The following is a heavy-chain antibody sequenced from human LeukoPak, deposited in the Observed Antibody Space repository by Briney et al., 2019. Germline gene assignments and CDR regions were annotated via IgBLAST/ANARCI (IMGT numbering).Heavy chain of an antibody. D-gene: IGHD3-22*01. CDR2: VSGSGNTI. CDR1: GFTFSSYA. CDR3: ARGPDYYYDSSGSSDY. J-gene: IGHJ4*02. Sequence: GGSLRLSCAASGFTFSSYAMSWVRQAPGKGLEWVSYVSGSGNTIYHADSVKGRFTISRDTAKNSVHLQMNSLRVDDTAVYYCARGPDYYYDSSGSSDYWGQGTLVTVSS. V-gene: IGHV3-48*01.